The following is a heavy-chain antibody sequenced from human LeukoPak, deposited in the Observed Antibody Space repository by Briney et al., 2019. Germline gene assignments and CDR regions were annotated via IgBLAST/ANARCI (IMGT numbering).Heavy chain of an antibody. CDR2: ISAYNGNT. CDR3: ARDRGSGSYYNLPYTYYFDY. J-gene: IGHJ4*02. Sequence: ASVKVSCKASGYTFTSYGISWVRQAPGQGLEWMGWISAYNGNTNYAQKLQGRVTMTTDTSTSTAYMELRSLRSDDTAVYYCARDRGSGSYYNLPYTYYFDYWGQGTLVTVSS. D-gene: IGHD3-10*01. CDR1: GYTFTSYG. V-gene: IGHV1-18*01.